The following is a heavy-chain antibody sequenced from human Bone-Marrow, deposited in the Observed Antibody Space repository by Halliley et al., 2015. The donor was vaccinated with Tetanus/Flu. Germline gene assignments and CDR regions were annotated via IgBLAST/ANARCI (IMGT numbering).Heavy chain of an antibody. D-gene: IGHD3-10*01. CDR2: ITGNGDNT. V-gene: IGHV3-23*01. J-gene: IGHJ6*02. CDR3: AKAPLDTGELGIDYSYYAMDV. Sequence: SLRLSCDVSGFTFLNYAMTWVRQAPGKGLEWVSAITGNGDNTYYGDSVKGRFTISRDNFKNTVFLQMSSLRPEDTAVYYCAKAPLDTGELGIDYSYYAMDVWGQGATVTVSS. CDR1: GFTFLNYA.